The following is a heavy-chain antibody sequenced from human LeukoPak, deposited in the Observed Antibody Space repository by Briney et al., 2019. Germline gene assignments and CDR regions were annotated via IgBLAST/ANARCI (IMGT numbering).Heavy chain of an antibody. J-gene: IGHJ5*02. CDR2: ITWDGGST. CDR1: GFTFDDYT. D-gene: IGHD6-13*01. CDR3: AKGFSSWYLYNWFDP. V-gene: IGHV3-43*01. Sequence: PGGSLRLSCAASGFTFDDYTMHWVRQAPGKGLEWVSLITWDGGSTYYADSVKGRFTISRDNSKNSLYLQMNSLRAEDTALYYCAKGFSSWYLYNWFDPWGQGTLVTVSS.